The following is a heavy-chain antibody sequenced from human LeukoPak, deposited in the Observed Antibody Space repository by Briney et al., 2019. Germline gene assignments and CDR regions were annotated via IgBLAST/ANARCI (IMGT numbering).Heavy chain of an antibody. CDR3: AREGCSSTSCSQTSFDS. CDR1: GGSISSFY. D-gene: IGHD2-2*01. V-gene: IGHV4-59*01. CDR2: IYYTGST. J-gene: IGHJ4*02. Sequence: SETLSLTCTVSGGSISSFYWHWIRQPPGKGLEWIGNIYYTGSTNYNPSLKSRVTISVDRSKNQFSLKLTSLTAEDTAVYYCAREGCSSTSCSQTSFDSWGQGTLVSVSS.